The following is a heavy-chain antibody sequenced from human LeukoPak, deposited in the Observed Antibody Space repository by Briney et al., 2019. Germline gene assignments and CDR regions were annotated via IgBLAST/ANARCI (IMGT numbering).Heavy chain of an antibody. Sequence: SETLSLTCTVSGGSISSGDYYWSWIRQPPGKGLEWIGYIYYSGSTYYNPSLKSRVTISVDTSKNQFSLKLSSVTAADTAVYYSAGRKPYYFDYWGQGTLVTVSS. V-gene: IGHV4-30-4*01. CDR2: IYYSGST. CDR3: AGRKPYYFDY. CDR1: GGSISSGDYY. D-gene: IGHD1-14*01. J-gene: IGHJ4*02.